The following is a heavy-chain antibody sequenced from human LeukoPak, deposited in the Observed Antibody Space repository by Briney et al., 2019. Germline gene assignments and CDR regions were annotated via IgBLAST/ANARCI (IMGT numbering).Heavy chain of an antibody. D-gene: IGHD2-8*01. V-gene: IGHV1-18*01. Sequence: VASVKVSCKASGYTFTSYGISWVRQAPGRGLEWMGWISAYNGNTNYAQKLQGRVTMTTDTSTSTAYMELRSLRSDDTAVYYCARGSYPDCTNGVCPFDYWGQGTLVTVSS. CDR1: GYTFTSYG. CDR2: ISAYNGNT. J-gene: IGHJ4*02. CDR3: ARGSYPDCTNGVCPFDY.